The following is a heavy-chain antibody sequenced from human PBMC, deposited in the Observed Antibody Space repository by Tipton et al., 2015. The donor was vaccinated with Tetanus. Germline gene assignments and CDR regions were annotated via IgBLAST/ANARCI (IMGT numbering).Heavy chain of an antibody. CDR3: ARGLPREPSYLDY. V-gene: IGHV4-31*03. Sequence: TLSLTCTVSGASINAGGYLWTWVRQHPGKGLEWIGNIYYTALTSYSPSLNSRVRIAVGTSKNQFSLSLTSVTAADTAVYFCARGLPREPSYLDYWGQGKQVTVSS. J-gene: IGHJ4*02. CDR1: GASINAGGYL. CDR2: IYYTALT. D-gene: IGHD1-26*01.